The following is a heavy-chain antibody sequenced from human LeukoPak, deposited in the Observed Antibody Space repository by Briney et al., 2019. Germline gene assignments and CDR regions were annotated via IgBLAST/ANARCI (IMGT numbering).Heavy chain of an antibody. CDR3: ARAPMYYYGLGRFVDS. V-gene: IGHV4-34*01. CDR2: INHSGSI. D-gene: IGHD3-10*01. CDR1: GGPFSGYY. Sequence: SETLSLTCAVYGGPFSGYYWSWIRQPPGKGLEWIGEINHSGSINYNPSLKSRLTISVDTSKNQFSLKLSSVTAADTAVYYCARAPMYYYGLGRFVDSWGQGTLVTVSS. J-gene: IGHJ4*02.